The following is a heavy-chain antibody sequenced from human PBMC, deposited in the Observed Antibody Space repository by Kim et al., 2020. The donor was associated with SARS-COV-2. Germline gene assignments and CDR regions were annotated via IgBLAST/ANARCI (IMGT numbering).Heavy chain of an antibody. CDR2: INPNSGGT. D-gene: IGHD3-16*01. J-gene: IGHJ6*02. CDR3: ARYMITFGGVYNPYYYYGMDV. Sequence: ASVKVSCKASGYTFTGYYMHWVRQAPGQGLEWMGRINPNSGGTNYAQKFQGRVTMTRDTSISTAYMELSRLRSDDTAVYYCARYMITFGGVYNPYYYYGMDVWDQGTTVTVSS. V-gene: IGHV1-2*06. CDR1: GYTFTGYY.